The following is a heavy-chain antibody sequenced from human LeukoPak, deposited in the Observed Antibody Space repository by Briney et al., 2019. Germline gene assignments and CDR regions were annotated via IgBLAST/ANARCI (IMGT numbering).Heavy chain of an antibody. CDR2: ISYDGSNK. Sequence: GGSLRLSCAASGFTFSSYAMHWVRQAPGKGLEWVAVISYDGSNKYYADSVKGRFTISRDNSKNTLYLQMNSLRAEDTAVYYCAKDTDDSSAQGADYWGQGTLVTVSS. V-gene: IGHV3-30-3*01. CDR3: AKDTDDSSAQGADY. CDR1: GFTFSSYA. D-gene: IGHD3-22*01. J-gene: IGHJ4*02.